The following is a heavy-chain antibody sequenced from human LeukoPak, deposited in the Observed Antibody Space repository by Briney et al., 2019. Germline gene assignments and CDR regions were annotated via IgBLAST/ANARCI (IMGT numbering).Heavy chain of an antibody. Sequence: PGGSLRLSCAASGFTFSSYWMSWVRQAPGKGLEWVANIKQDGSEKYYVDSVKGRFTISRDNAKNSLYLQMNSLRAEDTAVYYCARVRAYYDILTGYLTTNWFDPWGQGTLVTVSS. J-gene: IGHJ5*02. CDR1: GFTFSSYW. D-gene: IGHD3-9*01. CDR2: IKQDGSEK. CDR3: ARVRAYYDILTGYLTTNWFDP. V-gene: IGHV3-7*01.